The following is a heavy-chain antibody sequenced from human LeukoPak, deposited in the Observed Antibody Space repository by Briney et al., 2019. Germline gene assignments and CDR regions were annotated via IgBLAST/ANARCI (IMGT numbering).Heavy chain of an antibody. CDR3: ARASVSNYYYYYGMDV. CDR2: INPSGGST. J-gene: IGHJ6*02. Sequence: ASVKVSCKASGYTFTSYYMHWVRQAPGQGLEWMGIINPSGGSTSYAQKFQGRVTMTRDTSTSTVYMELSSLRSDDTAVYYCARASVSNYYYYYGMDVWGQGTTVTVSS. D-gene: IGHD2-8*01. V-gene: IGHV1-46*01. CDR1: GYTFTSYY.